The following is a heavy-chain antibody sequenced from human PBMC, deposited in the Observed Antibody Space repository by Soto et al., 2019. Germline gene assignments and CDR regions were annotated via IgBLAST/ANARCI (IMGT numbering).Heavy chain of an antibody. CDR2: IYYSGST. V-gene: IGHV4-59*01. D-gene: IGHD2-15*01. Sequence: PSETLSLTCTVSCGSISSYYWSWIRQPPGKGLEWIGYIYYSGSTNYNPSLKSRVTISVDTSKNQFSLKLSSVTAADTAVYYCAREGYCSGGSCYDWFDPWGQGTLVTVSS. J-gene: IGHJ5*02. CDR1: CGSISSYY. CDR3: AREGYCSGGSCYDWFDP.